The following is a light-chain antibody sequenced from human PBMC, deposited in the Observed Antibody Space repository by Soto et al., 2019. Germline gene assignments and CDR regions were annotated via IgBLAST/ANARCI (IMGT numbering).Light chain of an antibody. CDR3: QQYGSSVWT. CDR2: GAS. CDR1: QSVTSNY. Sequence: EIVLTQSPGTLSLSPGERATLSCRASQSVTSNYVAWYQQRLGQAPRLILFGASSRATGIPERFSGSGSGTDFSLTISRLEPEDFAVYYCQQYGSSVWTFGQGTKVEIK. V-gene: IGKV3-20*01. J-gene: IGKJ1*01.